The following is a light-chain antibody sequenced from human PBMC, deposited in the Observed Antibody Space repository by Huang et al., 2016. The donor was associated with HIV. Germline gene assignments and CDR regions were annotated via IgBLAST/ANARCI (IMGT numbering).Light chain of an antibody. Sequence: DIQMTQSPSSLSASIGDRVTITCRASQSISGQLNWYQQSPGKPPNLLIHTTSNLQSGVPSRFRGSGSGTEFTLTISGLQPEDSATYYCQESYSTYTFGQGTKLEIK. CDR2: TTS. CDR3: QESYSTYT. V-gene: IGKV1-39*01. CDR1: QSISGQ. J-gene: IGKJ2*01.